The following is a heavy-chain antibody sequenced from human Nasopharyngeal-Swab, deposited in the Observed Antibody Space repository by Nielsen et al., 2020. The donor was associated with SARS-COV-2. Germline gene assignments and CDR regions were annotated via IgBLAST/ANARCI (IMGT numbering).Heavy chain of an antibody. D-gene: IGHD2-2*03. CDR3: ARTGDLDIVVVPAALWAFDI. J-gene: IGHJ3*02. V-gene: IGHV4-59*01. CDR2: IYYSGST. CDR1: GGSISSYY. Sequence: SETLSLTCTVSGGSISSYYWSWIRQPPGKGLEWIGYIYYSGSTNYNPSLKSRVTISVDTSKNQFSLKLSSVTAADTAVYYCARTGDLDIVVVPAALWAFDIWGQGTMVTASS.